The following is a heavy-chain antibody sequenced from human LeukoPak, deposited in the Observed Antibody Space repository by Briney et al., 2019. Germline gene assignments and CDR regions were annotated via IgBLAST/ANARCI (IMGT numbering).Heavy chain of an antibody. D-gene: IGHD3-10*01. CDR2: ISAYNSNT. V-gene: IGHV1-18*01. CDR3: ARFPMVRGVIITYAFDI. J-gene: IGHJ3*02. CDR1: GYSFTSYG. Sequence: ASVKVSCKASGYSFTSYGISWVRQAPGQGLEWMGWISAYNSNTNYAQNLQGRVTMTTDTSTSTVYLDLRSLRSDDTAVYYCARFPMVRGVIITYAFDIWGQGTMVTVSS.